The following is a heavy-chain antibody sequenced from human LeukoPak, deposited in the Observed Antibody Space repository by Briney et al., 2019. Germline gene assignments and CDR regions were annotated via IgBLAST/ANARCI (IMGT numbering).Heavy chain of an antibody. CDR3: VRGTPTPGMDY. CDR2: IDTTTGNP. Sequence: ASVNVSCTASGYPFSAHFLNWVRQAPGQGLEWMGNIDTTTGNPRYAQDFTGRFVFSLDTSVSTAYLQITSLKADDTAAYYCVRGTPTPGMDYWGQGTQVTVSS. V-gene: IGHV7-4-1*02. CDR1: GYPFSAHF. D-gene: IGHD3-10*01. J-gene: IGHJ4*02.